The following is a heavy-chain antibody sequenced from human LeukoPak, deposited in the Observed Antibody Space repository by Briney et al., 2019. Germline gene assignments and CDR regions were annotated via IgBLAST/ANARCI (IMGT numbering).Heavy chain of an antibody. CDR3: ARVAGTAASQYFQH. CDR2: ISSSSSYI. J-gene: IGHJ1*01. Sequence: GGSLRLSCAACGFTFSSYSMHRVREAPGKGLEWVSSISSSSSYIYYADSVKGRFTISRYNAKNSLYLQMNSLRAEDTAVYYCARVAGTAASQYFQHWGQGTLVTVSA. D-gene: IGHD1-1*01. CDR1: GFTFSSYS. V-gene: IGHV3-21*01.